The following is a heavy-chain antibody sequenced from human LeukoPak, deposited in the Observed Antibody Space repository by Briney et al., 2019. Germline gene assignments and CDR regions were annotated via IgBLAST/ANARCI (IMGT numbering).Heavy chain of an antibody. CDR2: ISYDEGNK. J-gene: IGHJ4*02. Sequence: GGSLRLSCAASGFTFSSYGMHWVRQAPGKGLEWVAVISYDEGNKYYADSVKGRFTISRDNSKNTLYLQMNSLRAEDTAVYYCARVHSYYYDSSGYYYPSPFDYWGQGTLVTVSS. CDR3: ARVHSYYYDSSGYYYPSPFDY. CDR1: GFTFSSYG. D-gene: IGHD3-22*01. V-gene: IGHV3-30*03.